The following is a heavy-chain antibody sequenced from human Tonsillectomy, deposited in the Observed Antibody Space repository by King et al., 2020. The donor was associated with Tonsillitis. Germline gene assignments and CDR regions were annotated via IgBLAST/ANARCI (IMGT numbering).Heavy chain of an antibody. J-gene: IGHJ3*02. CDR3: ARSGSRGVSGWPDAFDI. V-gene: IGHV4-59*01. D-gene: IGHD6-19*01. Sequence: QLQESGPGLVKPSETLSLTCTVSGGSISSYYWSWIRQPPGKGLEWIGYIYYSGSTNYNPSLKSRVTISVDTSKNQFSLKLSSVTAADTAVYYCARSGSRGVSGWPDAFDIWGQGTIVTVSS. CDR1: GGSISSYY. CDR2: IYYSGST.